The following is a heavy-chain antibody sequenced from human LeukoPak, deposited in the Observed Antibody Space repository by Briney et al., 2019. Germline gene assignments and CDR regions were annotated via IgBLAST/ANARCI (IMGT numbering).Heavy chain of an antibody. J-gene: IGHJ3*02. V-gene: IGHV1-2*02. D-gene: IGHD4-23*01. CDR3: ARDRSTVVRRPRAFDI. CDR1: GYTFTGYY. Sequence: ASVKVSCKASGYTFTGYYMHWVRQAPGQGLEWMGWINPNSGGTNYAQKFQGRVTMTRDTSISTAYMELSRLRSDDTAVYYCARDRSTVVRRPRAFDIWGQGTMVTVSS. CDR2: INPNSGGT.